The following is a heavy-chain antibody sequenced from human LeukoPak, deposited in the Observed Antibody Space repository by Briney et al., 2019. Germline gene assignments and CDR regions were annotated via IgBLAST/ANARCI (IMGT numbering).Heavy chain of an antibody. CDR2: INPNSGGT. J-gene: IGHJ4*02. Sequence: ASVKVSCKASGYTFTCYYMHWVRQAPGQGLEWVGWINPNSGGTNYAHKFQGRVTMTRDTSISTAYMELSRLRSDDTAVYYCARGRGGTIFGVVITIFDYWGQGTLVTVSS. D-gene: IGHD3-3*01. CDR1: GYTFTCYY. CDR3: ARGRGGTIFGVVITIFDY. V-gene: IGHV1-2*02.